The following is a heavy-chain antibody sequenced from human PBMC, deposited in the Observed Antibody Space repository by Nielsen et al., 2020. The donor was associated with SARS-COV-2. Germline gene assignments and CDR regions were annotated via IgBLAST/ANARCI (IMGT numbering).Heavy chain of an antibody. CDR1: GFIFSNYR. CDR3: ARGPGDYTRTWMFDY. V-gene: IGHV3-74*03. D-gene: IGHD2-2*02. Sequence: LSLTCAASGFIFSNYRMHWVRQAPGKGLVWVSHINPDDSKTTYADSVKGRFTISRDNSKNTLFVQMSSLKVEDTAVYYCARGPGDYTRTWMFDYWGQGTLVSVSA. J-gene: IGHJ4*02. CDR2: INPDDSKT.